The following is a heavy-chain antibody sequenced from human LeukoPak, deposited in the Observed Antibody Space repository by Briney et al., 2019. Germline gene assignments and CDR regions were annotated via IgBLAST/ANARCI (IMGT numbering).Heavy chain of an antibody. J-gene: IGHJ4*02. D-gene: IGHD3-16*01. CDR2: ISYDGSNK. Sequence: GGSLRLSCAASGFTFSSYGMHWVRQAPGKGLEWVAVISYDGSNKYYADSVKGRFTISRDNSKNTLYLQMNSLRAEDTAVYYCGRGGGTLWGQGTLVTVS. CDR1: GFTFSSYG. V-gene: IGHV3-30*03. CDR3: GRGGGTL.